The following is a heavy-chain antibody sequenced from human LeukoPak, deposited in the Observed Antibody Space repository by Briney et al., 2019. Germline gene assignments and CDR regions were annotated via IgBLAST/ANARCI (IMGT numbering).Heavy chain of an antibody. J-gene: IGHJ4*02. D-gene: IGHD6-19*01. CDR3: ARAEAVAGVDY. Sequence: SETLSLTCTVSGVSVSTLYWSWIRQPPGKGLEWIGYIYYSGSTNYNPSLKSRVTISVDTSKNQLSLKLRSVTAADTAMYYCARAEAVAGVDYWGQGTLVTVSS. V-gene: IGHV4-59*02. CDR1: GVSVSTLY. CDR2: IYYSGST.